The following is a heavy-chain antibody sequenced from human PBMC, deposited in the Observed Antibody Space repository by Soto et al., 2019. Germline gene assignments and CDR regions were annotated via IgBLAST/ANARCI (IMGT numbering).Heavy chain of an antibody. D-gene: IGHD6-19*01. V-gene: IGHV3-48*03. CDR1: GFTFSSYE. CDR3: ARVDSSGWYSYYYYGMDV. CDR2: ISSSGSTI. Sequence: GGSLTLSCAASGFTFSSYEMNWVRQAPGKGLEWVSYISSSGSTIYYADSVKGRFTISRDNAKNSLYLQMNSLRAEDTAVYYCARVDSSGWYSYYYYGMDVWGQGTTVTVSS. J-gene: IGHJ6*02.